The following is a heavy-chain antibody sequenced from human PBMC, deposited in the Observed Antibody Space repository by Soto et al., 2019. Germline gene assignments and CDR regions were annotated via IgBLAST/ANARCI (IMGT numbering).Heavy chain of an antibody. D-gene: IGHD2-2*01. CDR3: AGTSCSSTTCPTTY. V-gene: IGHV1-2*02. Sequence: QVQLVQSGAEVKKPGASVKVSCKTSGYTFTGYYIYWVRQAPGQGLEWMGWINPHSGGTDSSQKFQGRGTKTRDTSISTAYMELSRLRSDDTAVYYCAGTSCSSTTCPTTYWGQGTLVTVSS. CDR1: GYTFTGYY. CDR2: INPHSGGT. J-gene: IGHJ4*02.